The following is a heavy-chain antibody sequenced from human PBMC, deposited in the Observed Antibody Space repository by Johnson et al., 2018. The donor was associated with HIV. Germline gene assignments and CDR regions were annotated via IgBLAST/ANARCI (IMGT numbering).Heavy chain of an antibody. J-gene: IGHJ3*02. CDR1: GFTFSSYA. CDR2: ISYDGSNK. CDR3: AKDQLSEHLVLRSAFDI. V-gene: IGHV3-30*04. D-gene: IGHD6-6*01. Sequence: QVQLVESGGGVVQPGRSLRLSCAASGFTFSSYAMHWVRQAPGKGLEWVAVISYDGSNKYYADSVKCRFTISRDNSKNTLYLQMNSLRAEDTAVYYCAKDQLSEHLVLRSAFDIWGQGTMVTVSS.